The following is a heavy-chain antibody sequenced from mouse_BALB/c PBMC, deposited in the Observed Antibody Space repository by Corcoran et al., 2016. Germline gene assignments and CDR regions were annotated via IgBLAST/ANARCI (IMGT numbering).Heavy chain of an antibody. Sequence: QVQLQQSGAERMKPGASVKISCKATGYTFSSYWIEWVKQRPGHGLEWIGEILPGSGSTNYNEKFKGKATFTADTSSNTAYMQLSSLTSEDSAVYYCARSARATFFDYWGQGTTLTVSS. D-gene: IGHD3-1*01. CDR3: ARSARATFFDY. CDR2: ILPGSGST. J-gene: IGHJ2*01. V-gene: IGHV1-9*01. CDR1: GYTFSSYW.